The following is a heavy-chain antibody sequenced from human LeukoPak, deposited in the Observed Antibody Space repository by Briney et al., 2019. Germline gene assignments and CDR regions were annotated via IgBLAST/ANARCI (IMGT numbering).Heavy chain of an antibody. V-gene: IGHV1-18*01. D-gene: IGHD6-19*01. CDR3: ALGLVPHYYYYYGMDV. CDR1: GYTFTSYG. CDR2: ISAYNVNT. Sequence: GASVKVSCKASGYTFTSYGISWVRQAPGQGLEWMGWISAYNVNTNYAQKLQGRVTMTTDTSTSTAYMELRSLRSDDTAVYYCALGLVPHYYYYYGMDVWGQGTTVTVSS. J-gene: IGHJ6*02.